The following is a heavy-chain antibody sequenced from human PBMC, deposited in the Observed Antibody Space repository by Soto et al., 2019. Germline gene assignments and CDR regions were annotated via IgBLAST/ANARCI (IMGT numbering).Heavy chain of an antibody. J-gene: IGHJ5*02. D-gene: IGHD1-7*01. CDR2: IYYSGST. CDR3: AREGITGPKNWFDP. V-gene: IGHV4-59*01. CDR1: GGSISSYY. Sequence: NPSETLSLTCTVSGGSISSYYWSWIRQPPGKGLEWIGYIYYSGSTNYNPSLKSRVTISVDTSKNQFSLKLSSVTAADTAVYYCAREGITGPKNWFDPWGQGTLVTVSS.